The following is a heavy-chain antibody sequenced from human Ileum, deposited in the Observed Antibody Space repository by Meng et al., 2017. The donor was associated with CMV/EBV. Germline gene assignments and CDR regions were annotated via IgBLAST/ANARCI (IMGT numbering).Heavy chain of an antibody. D-gene: IGHD1-26*01. J-gene: IGHJ5*01. CDR1: GITFSDQF. V-gene: IGHV3-72*01. CDR3: ARVRLGDASNFDF. CDR2: SRNKANSYTT. Sequence: EVQLVESGGGLVQPGGSLRLSCAASGITFSDQFIDWVRQAPGKGLEWVARSRNKANSYTTEYAASVKGRFTISRDDSKNSVYLQMNSLKTEDTAVYYCARVRLGDASNFDFWGQGTLVTVSS.